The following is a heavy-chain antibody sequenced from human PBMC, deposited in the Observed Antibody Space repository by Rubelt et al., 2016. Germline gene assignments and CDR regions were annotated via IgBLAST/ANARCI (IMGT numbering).Heavy chain of an antibody. Sequence: AMHWVRQAPGKGLEWVAVISYDGSNKYYADSVKGRFTISRDNSKNTLYLQMNSLRAEDTAVYYCTRGLDYSSGNSDSFDIWGQGTMVIVSS. CDR3: TRGLDYSSGNSDSFDI. V-gene: IGHV3-30*04. CDR1: A. J-gene: IGHJ3*02. D-gene: IGHD3-10*01. CDR2: ISYDGSNK.